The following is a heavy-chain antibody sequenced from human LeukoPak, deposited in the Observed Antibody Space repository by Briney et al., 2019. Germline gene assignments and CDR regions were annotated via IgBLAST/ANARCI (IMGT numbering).Heavy chain of an antibody. CDR2: ISGSGGST. V-gene: IGHV3-23*01. J-gene: IGHJ4*02. CDR1: GFTFSSYA. D-gene: IGHD2-15*01. Sequence: GGSRRLSCAASGFTFSSYAMSWVRQAPGKGLEWVSAISGSGGSTYYADSVKGRFTISRDNSENTLYLQMNSLRAEDTAVYYCAKDSTTLLRFFDYWGQGTLVTVSS. CDR3: AKDSTTLLRFFDY.